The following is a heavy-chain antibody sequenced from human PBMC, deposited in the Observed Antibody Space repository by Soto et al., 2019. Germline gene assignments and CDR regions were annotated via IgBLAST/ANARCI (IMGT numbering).Heavy chain of an antibody. CDR3: ARSNSGSYDY. D-gene: IGHD1-26*01. J-gene: IGHJ4*02. CDR1: GYTFTSYA. Sequence: ASVKVSCKASGYTFTSYAMHWVRQAPGQRLEWMGWINAANGNRKYSQKFQGRITVTRDTSASTAYMELSSLRSEDTAVYYCARSNSGSYDYWGQGTLVTVSS. CDR2: INAANGNR. V-gene: IGHV1-3*01.